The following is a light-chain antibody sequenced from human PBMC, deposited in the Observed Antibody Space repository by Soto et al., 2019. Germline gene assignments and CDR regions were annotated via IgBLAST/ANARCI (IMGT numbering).Light chain of an antibody. Sequence: EIVLTKSPATLSLSPGERATLSCMASQSVSSYLAWYQQRPGQAPRLLIYDASNRATGIPARFSGSGSGTDFTLTISSLEPEDFAVYYCQQRSNWPPKITFGQGTRLEIK. V-gene: IGKV3-11*01. J-gene: IGKJ5*01. CDR2: DAS. CDR3: QQRSNWPPKIT. CDR1: QSVSSY.